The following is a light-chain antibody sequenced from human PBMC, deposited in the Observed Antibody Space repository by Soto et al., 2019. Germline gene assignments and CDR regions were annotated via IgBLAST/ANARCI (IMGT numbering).Light chain of an antibody. Sequence: QSALTQPPSASGSPGQSVTISCTGTSSDVGGYNYVSWYQQHPGKALKLMIYEVSKRPSGVPDRFSGSKSGNTASLTVSGLQAEDEADYYCSSYAGSNNFGVFGTGTKVTVL. CDR3: SSYAGSNNFGV. V-gene: IGLV2-8*01. CDR2: EVS. CDR1: SSDVGGYNY. J-gene: IGLJ1*01.